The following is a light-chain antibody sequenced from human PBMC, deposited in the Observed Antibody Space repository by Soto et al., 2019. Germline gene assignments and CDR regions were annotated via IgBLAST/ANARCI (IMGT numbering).Light chain of an antibody. CDR1: SSDVGGYNY. J-gene: IGLJ1*01. Sequence: QSVLTQPASASGSPGQSITISCTGTSSDVGGYNYVSWYQQHPGKAPELMIYEVSNRPSGVSNRFSGSKSGNTASLTISGLQAEDEADYYCSSYTSSSTLLYVFGTGTKVTVL. CDR2: EVS. CDR3: SSYTSSSTLLYV. V-gene: IGLV2-14*01.